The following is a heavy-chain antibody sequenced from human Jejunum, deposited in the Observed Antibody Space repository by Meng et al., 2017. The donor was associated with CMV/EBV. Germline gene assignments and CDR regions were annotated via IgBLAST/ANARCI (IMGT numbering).Heavy chain of an antibody. Sequence: QITLKGSGHTSVEPTTTLTLSWSFFGFSPSTCGESVGWIRQPPGKALEWLALIYRGDDKRYSPSLNSRLTIAKDTSKNEVVLTLTNMGPIDTGTYYCAHFVGGYYPSRPYYWGQGTLVTVSS. CDR2: IYRGDDK. D-gene: IGHD1-26*01. CDR1: GFSPSTCGES. V-gene: IGHV2-5*02. J-gene: IGHJ4*02. CDR3: AHFVGGYYPSRPYY.